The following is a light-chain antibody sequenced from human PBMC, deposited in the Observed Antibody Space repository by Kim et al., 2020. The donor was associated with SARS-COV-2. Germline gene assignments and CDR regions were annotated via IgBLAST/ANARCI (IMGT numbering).Light chain of an antibody. CDR1: TSDVGGSYY. V-gene: IGLV2-14*03. Sequence: SFDIFCHESTSDVGGSYYFSSYQQHHPDAAPIIIFDVSTRPPGVSSRFSASTSGDTTSLPISGLQAEEEADYYCSSSTTSSTLPVVFGSGTKLTVL. CDR3: SSSTTSSTLPVV. J-gene: IGLJ2*01. CDR2: DVS.